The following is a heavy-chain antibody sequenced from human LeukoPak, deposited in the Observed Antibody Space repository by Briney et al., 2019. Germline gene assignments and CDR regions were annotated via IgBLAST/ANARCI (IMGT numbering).Heavy chain of an antibody. Sequence: SVKVSCKASGGTFSRYAISWVRQAPGQGLEWMGGIIPIFGTANYAQKFQGRVTITADESTSTAYMELSSLRSEDTAVYYCTSYSGSYLFDYWGQGTLVTVSS. V-gene: IGHV1-69*13. J-gene: IGHJ4*02. CDR1: GGTFSRYA. D-gene: IGHD1-26*01. CDR2: IIPIFGTA. CDR3: TSYSGSYLFDY.